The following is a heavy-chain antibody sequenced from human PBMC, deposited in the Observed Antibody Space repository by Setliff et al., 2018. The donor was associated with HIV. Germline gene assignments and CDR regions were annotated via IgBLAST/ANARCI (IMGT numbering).Heavy chain of an antibody. Sequence: PSETLSLTCTVSGGSISSGSHYWNWVRQSAGKGLEWIGRIYSSGSTNYNPSLNSRVSISVDTSKNQLSLKLNSVTAADTAVYFCARDKGGTYDGMYYYYYMDVWGKGTTVTVSS. D-gene: IGHD1-26*01. V-gene: IGHV4-61*02. CDR3: ARDKGGTYDGMYYYYYMDV. CDR2: IYSSGST. CDR1: GGSISSGSHY. J-gene: IGHJ6*03.